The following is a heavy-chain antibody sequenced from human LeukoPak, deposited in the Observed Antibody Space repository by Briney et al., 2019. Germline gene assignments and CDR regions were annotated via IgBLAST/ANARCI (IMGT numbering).Heavy chain of an antibody. CDR3: ARASVVAT. D-gene: IGHD2-15*01. CDR1: GFTFSSYS. CDR2: ISSSSSTE. J-gene: IGHJ5*02. V-gene: IGHV3-48*01. Sequence: GGSLRLSCAASGFTFSSYSMSWVRQAPGEGLEWGSYISSSSSTEYYADSVKGRFTISRDNAKNSLYLQMNSLRAEDTATYYCARASVVATWGQGTLVTVSS.